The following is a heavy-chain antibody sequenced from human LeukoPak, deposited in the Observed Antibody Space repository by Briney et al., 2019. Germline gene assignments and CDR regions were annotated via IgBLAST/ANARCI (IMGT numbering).Heavy chain of an antibody. Sequence: KTGGSLRLSCAASGFTFSSYSMNWVRQAPGKGLDWVSSISSSSSYINYADSEKGRFTISRDNAKNSLYLQMNSLRAEDTAVYYCARDSYYDSSGYGDYWGQGTLVTVSS. V-gene: IGHV3-21*01. D-gene: IGHD3-22*01. CDR1: GFTFSSYS. CDR2: ISSSSSYI. J-gene: IGHJ4*02. CDR3: ARDSYYDSSGYGDY.